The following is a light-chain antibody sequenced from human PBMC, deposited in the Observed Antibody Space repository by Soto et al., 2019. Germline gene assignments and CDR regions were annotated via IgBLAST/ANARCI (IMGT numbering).Light chain of an antibody. CDR2: EVS. V-gene: IGLV2-23*02. Sequence: QSVLTQPASVSGSPGQSITISCTGTSSDVGSYNLVSWYQQHPGKAPKLMIYEVSKRPSGVSNRFSGSKSGNTASLTISGLHAEDEADYYCCSYAGSSTAFGTGTKLTVL. CDR3: CSYAGSSTA. J-gene: IGLJ1*01. CDR1: SSDVGSYNL.